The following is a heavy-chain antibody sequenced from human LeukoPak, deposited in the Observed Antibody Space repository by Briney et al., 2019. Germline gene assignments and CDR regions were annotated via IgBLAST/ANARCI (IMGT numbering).Heavy chain of an antibody. CDR3: ARSVAPSYYFDY. CDR2: ISYGGSNK. V-gene: IGHV3-30*04. Sequence: GRSLRLSCAASGFTFSSYAMHWVRQAPGKGLEWVAVISYGGSNKYYADSVKGRFTISRDNSKNTLYLQMNSLRAEDTAVYYCARSVAPSYYFDYWGQGTLVTVSS. J-gene: IGHJ4*02. CDR1: GFTFSSYA. D-gene: IGHD6-19*01.